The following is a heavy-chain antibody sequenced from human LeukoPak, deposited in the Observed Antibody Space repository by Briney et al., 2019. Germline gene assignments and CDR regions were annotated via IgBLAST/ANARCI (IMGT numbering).Heavy chain of an antibody. Sequence: PGGSLRLSCAASGFRFSNYAMSWVRQAPGKGLEWVSSISSSSSYIYYADSVKGRFTISRDNAKNSLYLQMNSLRAEDTAVYYCARGPPQSPMIVVVIAFDIWGQGTMVTVSS. J-gene: IGHJ3*02. D-gene: IGHD3-22*01. CDR1: GFRFSNYA. V-gene: IGHV3-21*01. CDR2: ISSSSSYI. CDR3: ARGPPQSPMIVVVIAFDI.